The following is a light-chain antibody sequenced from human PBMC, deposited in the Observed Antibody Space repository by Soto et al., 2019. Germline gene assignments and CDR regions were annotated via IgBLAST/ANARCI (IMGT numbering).Light chain of an antibody. CDR2: DNN. CDR3: GTWDSNLSAVV. V-gene: IGLV1-51*01. Sequence: QSVLTQPPSVSAAPGQTVTISCSGSSSNIGNNYVSWYQHLPGAAPKLLIYDNNKRPSGIPDRFSGSKSGTSATLGITGLQTGDEADYYCGTWDSNLSAVVFGGGTKLTVL. J-gene: IGLJ2*01. CDR1: SSNIGNNY.